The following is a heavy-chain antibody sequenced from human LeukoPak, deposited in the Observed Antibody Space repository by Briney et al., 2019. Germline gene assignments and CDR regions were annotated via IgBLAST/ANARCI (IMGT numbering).Heavy chain of an antibody. D-gene: IGHD3-10*01. V-gene: IGHV3-23*01. CDR2: ISANSGAT. CDR1: GFTFSSYP. J-gene: IGHJ4*02. Sequence: PGGSLRLSCAASGFTFSSYPMSWVRQAPGRGLEWVSVISANSGATYYADSVKGRFTISRDNAKNTLYLQMNSLRAEDTAVYYCAKRGPGSPQSGKYYFDYWGQGTLVTVSS. CDR3: AKRGPGSPQSGKYYFDY.